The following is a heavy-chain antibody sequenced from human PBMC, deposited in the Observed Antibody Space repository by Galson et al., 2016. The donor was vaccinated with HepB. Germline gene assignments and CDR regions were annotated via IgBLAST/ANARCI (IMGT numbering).Heavy chain of an antibody. J-gene: IGHJ6*02. V-gene: IGHV6-1*01. CDR1: GDSVSSNSAA. CDR2: TYYRSKWYN. Sequence: CAISGDSVSSNSAAWNWIRQSPSRGLEWLGRTYYRSKWYNDYAVSVKSRITVNSDTSKNQFSLQLNSMTPEDTALYYCVRVNGDCSGARCHYGMDVWGQGTTVTVSS. D-gene: IGHD2-15*01. CDR3: VRVNGDCSGARCHYGMDV.